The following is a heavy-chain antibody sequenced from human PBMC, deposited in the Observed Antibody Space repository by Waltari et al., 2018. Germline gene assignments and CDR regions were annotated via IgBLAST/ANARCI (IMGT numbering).Heavy chain of an antibody. CDR3: ARGLTWIQLWNMPYYFDY. V-gene: IGHV4-34*01. CDR1: GGSFSGYY. D-gene: IGHD5-18*01. Sequence: QVQLQQWGAGLLKPSETLSLTCADYGGSFSGYYWSWIRKPPGKGLEWIGEINHSGSTNYHPSLKSRVTISVDTSKNQFSLKLSSVTAADTAVYYCARGLTWIQLWNMPYYFDYWGQGTLVTVSS. J-gene: IGHJ4*02. CDR2: INHSGST.